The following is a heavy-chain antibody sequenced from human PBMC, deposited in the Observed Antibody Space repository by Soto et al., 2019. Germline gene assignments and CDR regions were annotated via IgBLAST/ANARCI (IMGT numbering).Heavy chain of an antibody. J-gene: IGHJ2*01. CDR3: ARDPLNGNLWYWYFEL. CDR1: GFTFSDYH. Sequence: QEQLVESGGGLVKPGGSLRLSCAVSGFTFSDYHINWVRQSPGRGLGWVSPISGSGNTIYYADSVRGRFTVTRDNTNNSLYLEMNTLRVEDTAIYYCARDPLNGNLWYWYFELWGRGTMVTVSS. CDR2: ISGSGNTI. V-gene: IGHV3-11*01. D-gene: IGHD2-8*01.